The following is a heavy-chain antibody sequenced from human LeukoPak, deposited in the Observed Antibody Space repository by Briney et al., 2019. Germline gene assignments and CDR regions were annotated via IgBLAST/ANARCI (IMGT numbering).Heavy chain of an antibody. V-gene: IGHV3-64*01. J-gene: IGHJ4*02. CDR3: ARGHNSGPDIVGATPGAH. Sequence: GGSLRLSCAASGFTFSNYAMHWVRQAPGKGLEYVSAISSNGGSTYYANSVKGRFTISRDNSKNTLYLQMGSLRAEDMAVYYCARGHNSGPDIVGATPGAHWGQGTLVTASS. CDR1: GFTFSNYA. D-gene: IGHD1-26*01. CDR2: ISSNGGST.